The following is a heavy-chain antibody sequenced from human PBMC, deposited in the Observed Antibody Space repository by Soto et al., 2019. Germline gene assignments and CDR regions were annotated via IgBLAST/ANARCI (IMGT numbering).Heavy chain of an antibody. V-gene: IGHV4-39*01. J-gene: IGHJ4*02. Sequence: QLQLQESGPGLVKPSETLSLTCTVSGGSIRSSSYYWGWIRQPPGKGLEWIGSIYYSGSTYYNPSLKSRVTISVDTSKTQFSLKLSSVTAADTAVYYCAVGYCSGGSCYSRQIDYWGQGTLVTVSS. CDR1: GGSIRSSSYY. CDR2: IYYSGST. D-gene: IGHD2-15*01. CDR3: AVGYCSGGSCYSRQIDY.